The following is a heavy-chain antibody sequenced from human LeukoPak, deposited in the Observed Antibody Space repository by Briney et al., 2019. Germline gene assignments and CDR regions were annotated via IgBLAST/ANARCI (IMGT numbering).Heavy chain of an antibody. D-gene: IGHD3-10*01. CDR3: ARHLGSSGSYPFDY. CDR2: INHSGST. CDR1: GGSFSGYY. Sequence: SETLSLTCAVYGGSFSGYYWSWIRQPLGKGLEWHGEINHSGSTNYNPSLKSRVTISVDTSKNQFSLILTSVTAADTAVYYCARHLGSSGSYPFDYWGQGTLVTVSS. J-gene: IGHJ4*02. V-gene: IGHV4-34*01.